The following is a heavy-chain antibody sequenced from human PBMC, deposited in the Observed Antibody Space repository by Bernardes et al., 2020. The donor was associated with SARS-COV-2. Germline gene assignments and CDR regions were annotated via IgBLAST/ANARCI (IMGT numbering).Heavy chain of an antibody. CDR1: GFTFSDYY. J-gene: IGHJ4*02. Sequence: GGSLRLSCAASGFTFSDYYMRWIRQAPGKGLEVVSDISSGGSTIYYADSVKGRFTISRDNAKNSLYLQMNSLRAEDTAVYYCARGRNYFDYWGQGTLVTVSS. V-gene: IGHV3-11*01. CDR2: ISSGGSTI. CDR3: ARGRNYFDY.